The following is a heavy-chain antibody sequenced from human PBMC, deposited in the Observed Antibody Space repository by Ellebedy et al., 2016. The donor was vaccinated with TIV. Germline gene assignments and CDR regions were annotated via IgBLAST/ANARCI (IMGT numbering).Heavy chain of an antibody. J-gene: IGHJ6*02. D-gene: IGHD3-9*01. V-gene: IGHV1-69*13. CDR2: IIPIFGTA. Sequence: AASVKVSCKASGGTFSSYAISWVRQAPGQGLEWMGGIIPIFGTANYAQKFQGRVTITADESTSTAYMELSSLRSEDTAVYYCARTPEYYDIPHNEYGMDVWGQGTTVTVSS. CDR3: ARTPEYYDIPHNEYGMDV. CDR1: GGTFSSYA.